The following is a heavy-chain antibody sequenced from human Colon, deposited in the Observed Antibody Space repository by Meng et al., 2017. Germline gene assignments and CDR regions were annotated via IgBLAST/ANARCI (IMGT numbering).Heavy chain of an antibody. V-gene: IGHV4-59*12. D-gene: IGHD3-9*01. J-gene: IGHJ4*02. Sequence: LAGSGPCMVKPSVSLPLTCNVSGATINSYCWSWNPQPPGQGLDWISYIYDTGNTNYNPSLQSRVTISADSSKNQVSLNLNSVTAADTAVYYCGRGLTGYHAHTDYWGQGTLVTVSS. CDR1: GATINSYC. CDR3: GRGLTGYHAHTDY. CDR2: IYDTGNT.